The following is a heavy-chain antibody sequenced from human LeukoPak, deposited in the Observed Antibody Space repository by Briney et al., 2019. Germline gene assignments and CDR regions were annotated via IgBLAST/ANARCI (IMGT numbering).Heavy chain of an antibody. V-gene: IGHV4-59*01. CDR3: ARGGGTAMVPHDSFDI. CDR2: TLYSGST. CDR1: GGSITSKY. Sequence: SESLSLTRTVAGGSITSKYGSWIRQHPGKGLGWIGYTLYSGSTNYNPSLKSRVTITVNTSNTQFPLKLSPVTAAATALYYCARGGGTAMVPHDSFDIWGQGTMVTVSS. J-gene: IGHJ3*02. D-gene: IGHD5-18*01.